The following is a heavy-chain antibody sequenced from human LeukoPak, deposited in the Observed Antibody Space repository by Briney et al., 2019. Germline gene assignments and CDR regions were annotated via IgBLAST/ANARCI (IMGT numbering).Heavy chain of an antibody. CDR3: ASSPVGAQDN. CDR1: GGSISSGDYY. J-gene: IGHJ4*02. D-gene: IGHD1-26*01. Sequence: KPSETLSLTCTVSGGSISSGDYYWSWIRQPPGKGLEWIGEINHSGSTNYNPSLKSRVTISVDTSKNQFSLKLSSVTAADTAVYYCASSPVGAQDNWGQGTLVTVSS. CDR2: INHSGST. V-gene: IGHV4-39*07.